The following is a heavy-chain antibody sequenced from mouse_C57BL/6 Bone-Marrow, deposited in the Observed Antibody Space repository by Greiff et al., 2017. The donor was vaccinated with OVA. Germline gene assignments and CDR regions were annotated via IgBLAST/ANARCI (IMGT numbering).Heavy chain of an antibody. CDR2: ISYDGSN. CDR1: GYSITSGYY. CDR3: ARGGGYPYAMDY. V-gene: IGHV3-6*01. J-gene: IGHJ4*01. Sequence: VQLKQSGPGLVKPSQSLSLTCSVTGYSITSGYYWNWIRQFPGNKLEWMGYISYDGSNNYNPSLKNRISITRDTSKNQFFLKLNSVTTEDTATYDCARGGGYPYAMDYWGQGTSVTVSS. D-gene: IGHD2-2*01.